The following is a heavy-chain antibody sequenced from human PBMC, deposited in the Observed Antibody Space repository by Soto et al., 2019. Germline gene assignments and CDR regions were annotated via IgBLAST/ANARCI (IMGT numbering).Heavy chain of an antibody. Sequence: QVQLVQSGAEVKKPGASVKVSCKASGYTFTSYGISWVRQAPGQGLEWMGWISAYNGNTNYAQKPQCRVTMTTDTSTSTAYMELRSLRSNDTAVYYCARSPNTYGDYPFDYWGQGTLVTVSS. CDR3: ARSPNTYGDYPFDY. J-gene: IGHJ4*02. CDR1: GYTFTSYG. CDR2: ISAYNGNT. D-gene: IGHD4-17*01. V-gene: IGHV1-18*01.